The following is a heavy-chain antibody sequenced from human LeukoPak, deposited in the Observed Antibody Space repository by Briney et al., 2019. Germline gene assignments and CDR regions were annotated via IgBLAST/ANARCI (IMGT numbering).Heavy chain of an antibody. D-gene: IGHD4-17*01. CDR1: GYTFTSYG. Sequence: ASVKVSCKASGYTFTSYGISWVRQAPGQGLEWMGWISAYNGNTNYAQKLQGRVTMTTDTSTSTAYMELRSLRSDDTAVYYCARDTLGPIYGESPNLHYYYGMDVWGQGTTVTVSS. V-gene: IGHV1-18*01. CDR2: ISAYNGNT. CDR3: ARDTLGPIYGESPNLHYYYGMDV. J-gene: IGHJ6*02.